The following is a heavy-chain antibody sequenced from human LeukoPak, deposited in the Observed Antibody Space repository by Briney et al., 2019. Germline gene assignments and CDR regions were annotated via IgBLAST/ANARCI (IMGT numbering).Heavy chain of an antibody. CDR3: ARAIVLDYFDY. Sequence: GESLKISCKGSGYSFTSYWIGWVRQMPGKGLEWMGIIFPGDSDTRYSPSFQGQVTISADKSISTAYLQWGSLKASDTAMYYCARAIVLDYFDYWGQGTLVTVSS. CDR2: IFPGDSDT. D-gene: IGHD3-16*02. J-gene: IGHJ4*02. CDR1: GYSFTSYW. V-gene: IGHV5-51*01.